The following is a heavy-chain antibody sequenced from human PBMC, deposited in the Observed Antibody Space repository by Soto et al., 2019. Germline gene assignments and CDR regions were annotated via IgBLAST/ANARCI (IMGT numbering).Heavy chain of an antibody. D-gene: IGHD6-13*01. CDR2: INTGNGNT. Sequence: ASVKVSCKASGYTFTFYAMHWVRQAPGQRLEWMGWINTGNGNTKYTTEYAASVKGRFTISRDDSSNLLYLQMNSLETEDTAVYYCARISAAASNALDIWGQGTMVTVSS. J-gene: IGHJ3*02. CDR3: ARISAAASNALDI. V-gene: IGHV1-3*04. CDR1: GYTFTFYA.